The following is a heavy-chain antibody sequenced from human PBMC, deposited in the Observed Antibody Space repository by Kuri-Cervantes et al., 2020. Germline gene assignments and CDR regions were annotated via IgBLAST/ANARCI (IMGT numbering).Heavy chain of an antibody. CDR2: INPNSGGT. D-gene: IGHD5-18*01. CDR3: ARFPYSYGSVLGDYYYGMDV. Sequence: ASVKVSCKASGYTFTGYYMHWVRQAPGQGLEWMGWINPNSGGTNYAQKFQGRVTMTRNTSISTAYMELSSLRSEDAAVYYCARFPYSYGSVLGDYYYGMDVWGQGTTVTVSS. CDR1: GYTFTGYY. J-gene: IGHJ6*02. V-gene: IGHV1-2*02.